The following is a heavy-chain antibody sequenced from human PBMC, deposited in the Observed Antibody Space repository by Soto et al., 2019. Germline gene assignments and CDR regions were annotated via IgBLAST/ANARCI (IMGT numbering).Heavy chain of an antibody. CDR1: GYSFTSYW. Sequence: GESLKISCKGSGYSFTSYWIGWVRQMPGKGLEWMGIIYPGDSDTRYSPSFQGQVTISADKSISTAYLQMNSLRAEDTAVYYCARSEGQGSSWYRTYYYYYGMDVWGQGTTVTVSS. V-gene: IGHV5-51*01. J-gene: IGHJ6*02. D-gene: IGHD6-13*01. CDR3: ARSEGQGSSWYRTYYYYYGMDV. CDR2: IYPGDSDT.